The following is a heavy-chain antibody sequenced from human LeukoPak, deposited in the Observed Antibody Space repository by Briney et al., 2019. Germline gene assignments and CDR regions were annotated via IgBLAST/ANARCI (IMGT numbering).Heavy chain of an antibody. CDR3: AREGSYCVGGDCYSFDF. CDR1: GYRFISNY. J-gene: IGHJ4*02. V-gene: IGHV1-2*02. CDR2: MHPGNGNT. Sequence: ASVKVSCKASGYRFISNYIQWVRQAPGPGPEWMGWMHPGNGNTRYAEKFQGRVTMTRDTSINTAYMDLSNLRSDDTAVYYCAREGSYCVGGDCYSFDFWGQGTLITVSS. D-gene: IGHD2-21*02.